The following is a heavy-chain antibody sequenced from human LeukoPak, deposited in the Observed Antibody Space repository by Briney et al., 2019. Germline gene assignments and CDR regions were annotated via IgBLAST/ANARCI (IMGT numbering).Heavy chain of an antibody. CDR1: GGTFSSYA. D-gene: IGHD3-22*01. CDR3: ASTRQGVVITYYFDY. J-gene: IGHJ4*02. Sequence: SVKVSCKASGGTFSSYAISWVRQAPGQWLEWMGGIIPIFGTANYAQKFQGRVTITTDESTSTAYMELSSLRSEDTAVYYCASTRQGVVITYYFDYWGQGTLVTVSS. CDR2: IIPIFGTA. V-gene: IGHV1-69*05.